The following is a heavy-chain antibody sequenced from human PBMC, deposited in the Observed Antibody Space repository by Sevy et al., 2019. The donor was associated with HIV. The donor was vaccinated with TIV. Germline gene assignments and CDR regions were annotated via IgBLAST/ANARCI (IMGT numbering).Heavy chain of an antibody. CDR1: GYTFISYG. Sequence: ASVKVSCKASGYTFISYGISWVRQAPGQGLEWMGWISTYNGNTNYAQKFQGRVTMTTDTSTSTVYMELRSLRSDDAAMYYCPRDPRTFSFDSSGYGHDYWGQGTLVTVSS. CDR3: PRDPRTFSFDSSGYGHDY. J-gene: IGHJ4*02. D-gene: IGHD3-22*01. V-gene: IGHV1-18*01. CDR2: ISTYNGNT.